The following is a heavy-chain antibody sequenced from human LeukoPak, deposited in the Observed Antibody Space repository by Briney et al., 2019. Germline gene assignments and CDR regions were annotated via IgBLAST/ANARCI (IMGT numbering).Heavy chain of an antibody. J-gene: IGHJ4*02. CDR3: ARAAVDTPATFDY. CDR2: ISFDGSHK. Sequence: GGSLRLSCATSGFTFSNYALHWVRQAPGRGLEWVAVISFDGSHKLYADSVKGRFTISRDSSKNTLSLLVNSLRVEDTAVFYCARAAVDTPATFDYWGQGTLVTVSS. D-gene: IGHD6-13*01. V-gene: IGHV3-30-3*01. CDR1: GFTFSNYA.